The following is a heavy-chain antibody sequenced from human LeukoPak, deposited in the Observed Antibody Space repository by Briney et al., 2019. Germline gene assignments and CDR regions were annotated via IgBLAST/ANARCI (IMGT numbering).Heavy chain of an antibody. D-gene: IGHD6-6*01. J-gene: IGHJ5*02. V-gene: IGHV1-69*01. CDR1: GGTFSSYA. CDR3: AIHEYSISRFHP. Sequence: AASVKVSCKASGGTFSSYAISWVRQAPGQGLEWMGGIIPIFGTANYAQKFQGRVTITADESTSTAYMELSSLRSEDTAVYYCAIHEYSISRFHPWGQGTLVTVSS. CDR2: IIPIFGTA.